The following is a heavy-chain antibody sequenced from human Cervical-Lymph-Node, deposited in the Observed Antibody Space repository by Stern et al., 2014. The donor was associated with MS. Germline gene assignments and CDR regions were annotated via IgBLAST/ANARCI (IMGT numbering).Heavy chain of an antibody. CDR3: ARVGRPYGGNEGGIDY. CDR1: GFTFSSYG. Sequence: VQLVESGGGVVQPGRSLRLSCAASGFTFSSYGMPWVRQAPGKGLEWVAVIWYDGSNKYYADSVKGRFTISRDNSKNTLYLQMNSLRAEDTAVYYCARVGRPYGGNEGGIDYWGQGTLVTVSS. D-gene: IGHD4-23*01. V-gene: IGHV3-33*01. J-gene: IGHJ4*02. CDR2: IWYDGSNK.